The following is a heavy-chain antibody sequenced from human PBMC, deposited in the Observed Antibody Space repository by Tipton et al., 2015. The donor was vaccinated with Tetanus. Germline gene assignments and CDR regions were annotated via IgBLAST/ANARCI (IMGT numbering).Heavy chain of an antibody. CDR2: SWYDGTDQ. V-gene: IGHV3-33*01. CDR3: AREADCSGGSCFSGDFDN. D-gene: IGHD2-15*01. CDR1: GFIFSSYG. Sequence: SGFIFSSYGIHWVRQAPGKGLEWVAVSWYDGTDQYYADPVKGRFTLSRDNSKNTLYLEMNSLRAEDTALYYCAREADCSGGSCFSGDFDNWGQGTQVTVSS. J-gene: IGHJ4*02.